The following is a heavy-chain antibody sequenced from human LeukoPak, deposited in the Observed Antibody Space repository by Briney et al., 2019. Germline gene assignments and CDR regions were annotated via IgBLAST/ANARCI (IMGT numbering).Heavy chain of an antibody. Sequence: PGGSLRLSCAASGFTFSSYSMNWVRQAPGKGLEWVSYISSSSYIYYADSVKGRFTISRDSAKSSLFLQMNSLTAEDTAVYYCARGDTYYYDSSGYYPEDYWGQGTLVTVSS. CDR3: ARGDTYYYDSSGYYPEDY. CDR2: ISSSSYI. J-gene: IGHJ4*02. CDR1: GFTFSSYS. D-gene: IGHD3-22*01. V-gene: IGHV3-21*01.